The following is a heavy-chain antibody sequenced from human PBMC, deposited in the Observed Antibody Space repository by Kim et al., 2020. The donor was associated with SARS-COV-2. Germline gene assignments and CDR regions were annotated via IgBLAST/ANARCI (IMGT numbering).Heavy chain of an antibody. V-gene: IGHV3-11*04. D-gene: IGHD3-10*01. J-gene: IGHJ6*02. CDR3: ARRIGFGTYGMDV. Sequence: FADSVKGRFTISRDNAKKSLYLQMNSMRAEDTAVYYCARRIGFGTYGMDVWGQGTTVTVSS.